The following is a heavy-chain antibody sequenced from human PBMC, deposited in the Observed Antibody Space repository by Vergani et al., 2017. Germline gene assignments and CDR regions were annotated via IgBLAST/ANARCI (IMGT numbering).Heavy chain of an antibody. CDR3: ARAKTGYYYYGMDV. CDR2: INPNSGGT. Sequence: QVQLVQSGAEVKKPGASVKVSCKASGYTFTGYYMHWVRQDPGQGLEWMGWINPNSGGTNYAQKFQGWVTMTRDTSISTAYMELSRLRSDDTAVYYCARAKTGYYYYGMDVWGQGTTVTVSS. V-gene: IGHV1-2*04. CDR1: GYTFTGYY. J-gene: IGHJ6*02.